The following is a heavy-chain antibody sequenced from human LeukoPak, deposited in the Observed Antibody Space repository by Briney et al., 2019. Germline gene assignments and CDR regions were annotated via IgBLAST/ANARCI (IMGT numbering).Heavy chain of an antibody. V-gene: IGHV3-23*01. CDR2: ISGSGGST. J-gene: IGHJ4*02. D-gene: IGHD6-19*01. CDR3: AKSIAVAGTPPYFDY. CDR1: GFTFSSYA. Sequence: PGGSPRLSCAASGFTFSSYAMSWVRQAPGKGLEWVSAISGSGGSTYYADSVKGRFTISRDNSKNTLYLQMNSLRAEDTAVYYCAKSIAVAGTPPYFDYWGQGTLVTVSS.